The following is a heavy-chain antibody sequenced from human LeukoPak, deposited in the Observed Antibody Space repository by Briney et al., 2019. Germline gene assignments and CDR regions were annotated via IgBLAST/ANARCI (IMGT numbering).Heavy chain of an antibody. CDR2: INQDGSQK. D-gene: IGHD6-13*01. J-gene: IGHJ4*02. CDR1: GFTFSSHW. Sequence: GGSLRLSCAGSGFTFSSHWIGWVRQAPGKGLEWVAHINQDGSQKYYVDSVEGRFAISRDNAKNTLNLQMNSLRAEDTAVYYCAKDTSSSWYEYYFDYWGQGTLVTVSS. CDR3: AKDTSSSWYEYYFDY. V-gene: IGHV3-7*03.